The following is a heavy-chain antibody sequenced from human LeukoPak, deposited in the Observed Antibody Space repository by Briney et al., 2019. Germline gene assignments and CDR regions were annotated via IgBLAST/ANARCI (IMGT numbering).Heavy chain of an antibody. Sequence: SETLSLTCTASGGSISSSSYYWGWIRQPPGKGLEWIGSIYYSGSTYYNPSLKSRVTISVDTSKNQFSLKLSSVTAADTAVYYCARLDPYDSSGYYGDYFDYWGQGTLVTVSS. D-gene: IGHD3-22*01. CDR3: ARLDPYDSSGYYGDYFDY. CDR1: GGSISSSSYY. CDR2: IYYSGST. J-gene: IGHJ4*02. V-gene: IGHV4-39*01.